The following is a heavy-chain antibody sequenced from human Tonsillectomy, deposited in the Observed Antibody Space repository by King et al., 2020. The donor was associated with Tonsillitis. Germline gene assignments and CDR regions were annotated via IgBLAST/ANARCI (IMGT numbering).Heavy chain of an antibody. CDR3: ARGKSDFWTGYPDYFDY. Sequence: QVQLQQWGAGLLKPSETLSLTCAVYDGSFSGYYWGWIRRPPGKGLEWIGEISHSGSTNYNPSLKNRVTISIDTSKNQFSLKLSSVTAADTAVYYCARGKSDFWTGYPDYFDYWGQGTPVTVSS. CDR1: DGSFSGYY. J-gene: IGHJ4*02. D-gene: IGHD3/OR15-3a*01. V-gene: IGHV4-34*01. CDR2: ISHSGST.